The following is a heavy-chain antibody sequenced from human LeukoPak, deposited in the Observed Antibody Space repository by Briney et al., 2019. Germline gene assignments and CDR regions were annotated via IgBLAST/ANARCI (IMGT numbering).Heavy chain of an antibody. CDR3: AREGRSSPVDY. Sequence: GGSLRLSCAASGFTFSSYSMNWVRQAPGKGLEWVSSISSSSSSYIYYADSVKGRFTISRDNAKNSLYLQMNSLRAEDTAVYYCAREGRSSPVDYWGQGTLVTVSS. D-gene: IGHD2-2*01. V-gene: IGHV3-21*01. CDR1: GFTFSSYS. CDR2: ISSSSSSYI. J-gene: IGHJ4*02.